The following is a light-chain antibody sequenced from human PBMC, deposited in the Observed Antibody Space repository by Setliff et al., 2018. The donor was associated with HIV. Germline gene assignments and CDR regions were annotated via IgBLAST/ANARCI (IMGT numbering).Light chain of an antibody. Sequence: QSVLTQPASVSGSPGQSITISCTGTSSDVGGYKLVSWYQQYPGKAPKLLISEVSQRPSGVSSRFSASKSGNTASLTISGLQPEDEADYCCSSYAGRSNSFYVFGTGTKVTVL. J-gene: IGLJ1*01. V-gene: IGLV2-23*02. CDR1: SSDVGGYKL. CDR2: EVS. CDR3: SSYAGRSNSFYV.